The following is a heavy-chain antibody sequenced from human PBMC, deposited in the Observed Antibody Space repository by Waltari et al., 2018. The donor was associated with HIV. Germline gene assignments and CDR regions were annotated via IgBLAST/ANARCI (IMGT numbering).Heavy chain of an antibody. J-gene: IGHJ6*02. CDR1: GCTLTSSA. Sequence: QVTLAASGGSVVWPWTTLWLSFDIYGCTLTSSASQRVRTAPGGGLTWVAMILADGVTDHYGESVKGRFTVSKDNSENTIYLEMTKLRLDDTGLYFCARDRIVGGPVEGAFYYGLDVWGQGTTVTVSS. CDR2: ILADGVTD. V-gene: IGHV3-33*08. D-gene: IGHD1-26*01. CDR3: ARDRIVGGPVEGAFYYGLDV.